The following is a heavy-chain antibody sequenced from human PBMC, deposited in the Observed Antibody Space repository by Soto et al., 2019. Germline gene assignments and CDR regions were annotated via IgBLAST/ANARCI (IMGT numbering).Heavy chain of an antibody. D-gene: IGHD6-13*01. CDR2: IYYSGST. V-gene: IGHV4-59*01. CDR1: GGSISSYY. J-gene: IGHJ3*02. CDR3: ARGFLVSSSSLGDDAFDI. Sequence: SETLSLTCTVSGGSISSYYWSGIRQPPGKGLEWIGYIYYSGSTNYNTSLKSRDTITVDTSKNQFSLKLSSVSAADTAVYYFARGFLVSSSSLGDDAFDIWGQGTMVTVSS.